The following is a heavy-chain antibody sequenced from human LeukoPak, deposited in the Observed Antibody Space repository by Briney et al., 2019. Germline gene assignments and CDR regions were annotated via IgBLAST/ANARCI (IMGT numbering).Heavy chain of an antibody. D-gene: IGHD4-17*01. V-gene: IGHV3-30*18. J-gene: IGHJ3*02. Sequence: GGSLRLSCTASPFTFSGYWMHWVRQAPGMGLEWVAIISHNGNKKYYADSVEGRFSISRDNSKNTLYLQMNSLRAEDTAVYYCAKHYTIYGDYDAFDIWGQGTVVTVSA. CDR2: ISHNGNKK. CDR1: PFTFSGYW. CDR3: AKHYTIYGDYDAFDI.